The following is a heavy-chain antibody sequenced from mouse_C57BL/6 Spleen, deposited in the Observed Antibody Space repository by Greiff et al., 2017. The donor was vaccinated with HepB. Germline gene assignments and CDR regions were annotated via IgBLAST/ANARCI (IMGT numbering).Heavy chain of an antibody. CDR1: GYTFTDYY. CDR3: ARFVSYYFDD. D-gene: IGHD6-2*01. Sequence: VKLMESGAELVRPGASVKLSCKASGYTFTDYYINWVKQRPGQGLEWIARIYPGSGNTYYNEKFKGKATLTAEKSSSTAYMQLSSLTSEDSAVYFCARFVSYYFDDWGQGTTLTVSS. CDR2: IYPGSGNT. V-gene: IGHV1-76*01. J-gene: IGHJ2*01.